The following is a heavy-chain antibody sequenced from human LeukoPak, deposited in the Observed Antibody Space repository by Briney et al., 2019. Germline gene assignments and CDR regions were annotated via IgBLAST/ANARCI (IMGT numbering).Heavy chain of an antibody. D-gene: IGHD4/OR15-4a*01. J-gene: IGHJ4*02. Sequence: GGSLRLSCAASGFTFSKHWMHWVRQAPGKGLVWVSRINSDGSSTTYADSVKGRFTISRDNAKNTLYLQMNSLKTEDTAVYYCARRAGAYSHPYDYWGQGTLVTVSS. V-gene: IGHV3-74*01. CDR2: INSDGSST. CDR3: ARRAGAYSHPYDY. CDR1: GFTFSKHW.